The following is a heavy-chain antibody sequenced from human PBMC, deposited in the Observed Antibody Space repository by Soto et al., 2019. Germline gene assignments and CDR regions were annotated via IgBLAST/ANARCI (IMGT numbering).Heavy chain of an antibody. CDR3: ARNRATVSEMTYYYHYGMDV. Sequence: GASVKVSCKTSGYSFINFYMHWVRQAPGQGLEWMGWINPKSGGTNYAQKFQGRVTMTRDTSISTAYMELSSLRSDDTAVYYCARNRATVSEMTYYYHYGMDVWGQGTTVTVSS. J-gene: IGHJ6*02. CDR1: GYSFINFY. V-gene: IGHV1-2*02. D-gene: IGHD4-4*01. CDR2: INPKSGGT.